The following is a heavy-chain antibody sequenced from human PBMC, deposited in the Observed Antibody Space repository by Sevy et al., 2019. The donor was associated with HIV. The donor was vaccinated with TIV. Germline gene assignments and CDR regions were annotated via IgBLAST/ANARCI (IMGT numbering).Heavy chain of an antibody. CDR1: GFTVSSNY. V-gene: IGHV3-53*01. CDR2: IYSGGST. J-gene: IGHJ6*02. Sequence: GGSLRLSCAASGFTVSSNYMSWVRLAPGKGLEWVSVIYSGGSTYDADSVKGRFTISRDNSKNTLYLQMNSLRAEDTAVYYWAGDSHYYGSGIGGGGMDVWGQGTTVTVSS. D-gene: IGHD3-10*01. CDR3: AGDSHYYGSGIGGGGMDV.